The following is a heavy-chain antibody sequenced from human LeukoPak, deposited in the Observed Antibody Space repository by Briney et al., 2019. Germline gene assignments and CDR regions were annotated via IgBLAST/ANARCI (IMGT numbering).Heavy chain of an antibody. J-gene: IGHJ4*02. V-gene: IGHV1-69*05. D-gene: IGHD1/OR15-1a*01. CDR2: IIPIFGTA. CDR1: GGTFSSYA. Sequence: SVKVSCKASGGTFSSYAISWARQAPGQGLEWMGGIIPIFGTANYAQKFQGRVTLTRDTSISTAYMEVSSLRFDDTAFYYCARAPMGTAPLYWGQGTLVTVSS. CDR3: ARAPMGTAPLY.